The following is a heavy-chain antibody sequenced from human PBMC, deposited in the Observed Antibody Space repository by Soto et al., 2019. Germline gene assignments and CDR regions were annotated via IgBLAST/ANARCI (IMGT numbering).Heavy chain of an antibody. D-gene: IGHD1-20*01. CDR3: ARDDNPDY. V-gene: IGHV3-74*01. CDR1: GFTFNTYW. CDR2: LNGDGSTI. Sequence: DVQLVESGGGLVQPGGSLRLSCAASGFTFNTYWMHWVRQAPGKGLIWVSRLNGDGSTIDYADSVKGRFTMSRDNAKSTVYLQIHSLRAEDTAVYYCARDDNPDYWGQGTLVTVSS. J-gene: IGHJ4*02.